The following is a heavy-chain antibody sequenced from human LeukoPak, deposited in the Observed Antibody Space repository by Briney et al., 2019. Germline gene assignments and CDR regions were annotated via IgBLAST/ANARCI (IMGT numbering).Heavy chain of an antibody. J-gene: IGHJ4*02. CDR3: ARGDNSIASFDY. V-gene: IGHV4-59*12. CDR1: GGSTSGYR. Sequence: SETLSLTCTVSGGSTSGYRWTWIRQPPGKGLEWIGYIYNSGSTTYNPSLKSRVTMSVDTSKNQFSLNLNSVTAADTAVYYCARGDNSIASFDYWGQGTLVTVSS. CDR2: IYNSGST. D-gene: IGHD4-23*01.